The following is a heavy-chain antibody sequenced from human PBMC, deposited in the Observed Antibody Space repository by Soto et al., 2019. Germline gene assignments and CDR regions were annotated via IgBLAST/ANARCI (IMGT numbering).Heavy chain of an antibody. V-gene: IGHV4-59*01. J-gene: IGHJ4*02. D-gene: IGHD3-22*01. CDR3: ARGRTVRNYADDSSDYFYFFDY. Sequence: SETLSLTCTVSGDSISTFYWGWMRQSPGKELEWIGYVYYTGSTNYNPSLKSRVTISVDRSKNQFSLKLTSANVADTAVYYCARGRTVRNYADDSSDYFYFFDYWGQGTQVTVSS. CDR2: VYYTGST. CDR1: GDSISTFY.